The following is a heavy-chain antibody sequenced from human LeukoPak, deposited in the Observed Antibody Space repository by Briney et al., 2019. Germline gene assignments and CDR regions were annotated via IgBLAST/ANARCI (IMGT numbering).Heavy chain of an antibody. CDR2: IYYSGNT. CDR3: ARGRAWFDP. D-gene: IGHD3-10*01. J-gene: IGHJ5*02. Sequence: SETLSLTCTDSGGSISSYYWSWIRQPPGKGLEWIGYIYYSGNTNYNSSLESRVTISVDTSKNQFSLRLNSVTAADTAVYYCARGRAWFDPWGQGTLVTVSS. CDR1: GGSISSYY. V-gene: IGHV4-59*01.